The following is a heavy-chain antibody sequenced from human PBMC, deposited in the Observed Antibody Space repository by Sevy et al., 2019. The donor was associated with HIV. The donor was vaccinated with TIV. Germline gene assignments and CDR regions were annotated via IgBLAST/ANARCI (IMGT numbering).Heavy chain of an antibody. Sequence: GGSLRLSCAASGFTFSNYGIHRVRQAPGKGLEWVAVISYDRSNKYYADSVKGRFTISRDNTKNTLYLQMNSLRAEDTAVYYCAKERGSSSWYYPGGYYYYYGMDVWGQGTTVTVSS. V-gene: IGHV3-30*18. J-gene: IGHJ6*02. CDR3: AKERGSSSWYYPGGYYYYYGMDV. CDR2: ISYDRSNK. D-gene: IGHD6-13*01. CDR1: GFTFSNYG.